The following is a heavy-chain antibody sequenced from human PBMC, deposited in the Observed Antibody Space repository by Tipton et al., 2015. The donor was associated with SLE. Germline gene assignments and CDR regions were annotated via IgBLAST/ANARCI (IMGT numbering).Heavy chain of an antibody. D-gene: IGHD3-3*01. V-gene: IGHV4-59*11. CDR2: IYYSGST. Sequence: TLSLTCTVSGGSISSHYWSWIRQPPGKGLEWIGYIYYSGSTNYNPSLKSRVTISVDTSKNQFSLKLSSVTAADTAVYYCASQYYDFWSGYPGWFDPWGQGTLVTVSS. CDR1: GGSISSHY. CDR3: ASQYYDFWSGYPGWFDP. J-gene: IGHJ5*02.